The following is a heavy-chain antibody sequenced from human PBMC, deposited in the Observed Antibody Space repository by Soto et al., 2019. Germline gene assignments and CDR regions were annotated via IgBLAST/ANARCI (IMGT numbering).Heavy chain of an antibody. D-gene: IGHD1-26*01. Sequence: SETLSLTCAVYGGSFSGYYWSWIRQPPGKGLEWIGESNHSGSTNYNPSLKSRVTISVDTSKKQFSLKLSSVTAADTAVYYCASSSKVGLRYYGMDVWGQGTTVTASS. CDR1: GGSFSGYY. J-gene: IGHJ6*01. V-gene: IGHV4-34*01. CDR2: SNHSGST. CDR3: ASSSKVGLRYYGMDV.